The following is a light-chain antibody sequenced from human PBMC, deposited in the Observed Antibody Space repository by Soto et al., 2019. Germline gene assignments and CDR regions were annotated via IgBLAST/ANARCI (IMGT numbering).Light chain of an antibody. J-gene: IGKJ4*01. Sequence: DIQMTQSPSTLSASVGDRVTITCRASQSISSWLAWYQQKPGKAPKVLIYKASSLESGVPSRFSGSGSGTEVTLTIRSLQPDDFATYYCQQYKTLLTFGGGTKVEIK. CDR1: QSISSW. CDR3: QQYKTLLT. CDR2: KAS. V-gene: IGKV1-5*03.